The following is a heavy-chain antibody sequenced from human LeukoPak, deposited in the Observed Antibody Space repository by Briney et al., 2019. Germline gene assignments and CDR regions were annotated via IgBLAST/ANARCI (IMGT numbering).Heavy chain of an antibody. J-gene: IGHJ3*02. CDR2: INAYNRNT. CDR3: ARDRLADAFDI. V-gene: IGHV1-18*01. Sequence: GASVKVSCKASGYTFTSYGISWVRQAPGQGLEWMGWINAYNRNTKYAQNLQGRVTMTTDTSTSTAYMELRSLRSDDTAVYYCARDRLADAFDIWGQGTMVTVSS. CDR1: GYTFTSYG.